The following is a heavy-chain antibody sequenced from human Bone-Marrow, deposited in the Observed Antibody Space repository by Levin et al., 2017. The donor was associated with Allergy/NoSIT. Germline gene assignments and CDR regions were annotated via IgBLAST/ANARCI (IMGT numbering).Heavy chain of an antibody. V-gene: IGHV5-51*01. Sequence: GESLKISCKGSGYRFSTYWLAWVRQMPGKGLEWLGIIHPGDSDTTYSPSFQGQVTISVDKSIDTAYLQWTSLKASDTAIYYCARAREIYDSSGFDIWGQGTMVTVSS. CDR2: IHPGDSDT. J-gene: IGHJ3*02. CDR1: GYRFSTYW. CDR3: ARAREIYDSSGFDI. D-gene: IGHD3-22*01.